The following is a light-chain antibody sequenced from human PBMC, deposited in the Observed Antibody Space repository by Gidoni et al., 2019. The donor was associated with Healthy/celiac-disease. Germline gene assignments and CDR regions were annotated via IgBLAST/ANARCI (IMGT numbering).Light chain of an antibody. CDR2: GNS. J-gene: IGLJ3*02. CDR1: RSNIGAGYD. Sequence: QSVLTQPPSVSGAPGQRGTISCTGSRSNIGAGYDVHWSQQLPGTAPKLLIYGNSNRPSGVPDRFSGSKSGTSASLAITGLQAEDEADYYCQSYDSSLSGWVFGGGTKLTVL. V-gene: IGLV1-40*01. CDR3: QSYDSSLSGWV.